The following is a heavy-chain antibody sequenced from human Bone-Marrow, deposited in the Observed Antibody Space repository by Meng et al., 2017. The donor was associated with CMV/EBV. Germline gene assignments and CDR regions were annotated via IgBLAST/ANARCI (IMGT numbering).Heavy chain of an antibody. Sequence: GFTFSSYWMHWVRQAPGKGLVWVSRINSDGSSTSYADSVKGRFTISRDNAKNTLYLQMNSLRAEDTAVYYCARTKKLRYFDWLSLFDYWGQGTLVTVSS. J-gene: IGHJ4*02. CDR3: ARTKKLRYFDWLSLFDY. D-gene: IGHD3-9*01. CDR2: INSDGSST. V-gene: IGHV3-74*01. CDR1: GFTFSSYW.